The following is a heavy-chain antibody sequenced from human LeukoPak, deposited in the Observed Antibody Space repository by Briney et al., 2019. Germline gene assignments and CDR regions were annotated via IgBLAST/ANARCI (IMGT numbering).Heavy chain of an antibody. CDR2: IHGDGTR. D-gene: IGHD6-13*01. CDR3: ATRIAATGRYYSDF. CDR1: GFTVRSKY. J-gene: IGHJ4*02. V-gene: IGHV3-53*01. Sequence: PGGSLRLSCAAPGFTVRSKYTSWVRQAPGKGLECVSSIHGDGTRYYADSVKGRFSITRDNSKNTLYRHMNRLRAEDTAVYHCATRIAATGRYYSDFWGQGTLVTVSS.